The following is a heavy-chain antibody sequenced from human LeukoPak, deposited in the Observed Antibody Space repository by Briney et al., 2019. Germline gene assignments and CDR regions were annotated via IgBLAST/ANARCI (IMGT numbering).Heavy chain of an antibody. CDR3: AKGGPLGYCTSTSCYTVFH. CDR2: ISGSGGST. Sequence: PGGSLRLSCAASGFTFSSYDMHWVRQAPGKGLEWVSAISGSGGSTYYADSVRGRFTISRDNSKNTLYLQMNSLRAEDTALYYCAKGGPLGYCTSTSCYTVFHWGQGTLVTVSS. D-gene: IGHD2-2*02. J-gene: IGHJ4*02. V-gene: IGHV3-23*01. CDR1: GFTFSSYD.